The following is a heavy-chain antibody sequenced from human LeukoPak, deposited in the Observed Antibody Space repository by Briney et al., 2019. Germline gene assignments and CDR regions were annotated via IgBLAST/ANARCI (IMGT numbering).Heavy chain of an antibody. CDR2: INWNGGST. CDR1: GFTFDDYG. J-gene: IGHJ6*03. V-gene: IGHV3-20*04. CDR3: ARAIYDFWSGYYAPGNYYYYYYMDV. Sequence: GGSLRLSCAASGFTFDDYGMSWVRQAPGKGLEWVSGINWNGGSTGYADSVKGRFTISRDNAKNSLYLQMNSLRAEDTALYYCARAIYDFWSGYYAPGNYYYYYYMDVWGKGTTVTVSS. D-gene: IGHD3-3*01.